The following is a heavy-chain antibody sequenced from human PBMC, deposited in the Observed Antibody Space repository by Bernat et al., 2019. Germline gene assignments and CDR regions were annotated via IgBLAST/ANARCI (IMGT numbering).Heavy chain of an antibody. CDR1: GFTFSSYA. CDR2: ISYDGSNK. V-gene: IGHV3-30-3*01. J-gene: IGHJ5*02. D-gene: IGHD6-19*01. Sequence: QVQLVESGGGVVQPGRSLRLSCAASGFTFSSYAMHWVRQAPGKGLGWVAVISYDGSNKYYGAAVKGRFTIPRDNSKNRLYLQMNSMRAEDTAVYYCATSILYSSGWSEFDPWGQGTLVTVSS. CDR3: ATSILYSSGWSEFDP.